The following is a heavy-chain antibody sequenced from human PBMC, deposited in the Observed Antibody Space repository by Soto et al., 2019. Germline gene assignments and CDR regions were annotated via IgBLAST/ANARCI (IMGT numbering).Heavy chain of an antibody. CDR3: ARARRYCSGGSCYADAFDI. Sequence: QVQLQQWGAGLLKPSETLSLTCAVYGGSFSGYYWSWIRQPPGTGLEWIGESNHSGSTNYNPSLKSRVTISVDTSKNQFSLKLSSVTAADTAVYYCARARRYCSGGSCYADAFDIWGQGTMVTVSS. CDR2: SNHSGST. CDR1: GGSFSGYY. J-gene: IGHJ3*02. V-gene: IGHV4-34*01. D-gene: IGHD2-15*01.